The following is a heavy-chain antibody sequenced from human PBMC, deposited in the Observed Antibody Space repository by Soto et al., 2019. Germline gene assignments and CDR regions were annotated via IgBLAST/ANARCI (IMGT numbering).Heavy chain of an antibody. Sequence: ASVKVSCKASGYTFTSYGISWVRQAPGQGLEWMGWISAYNGNTNYAQKLQGRVTMTTDTSTSISTAYMELSRLRSDDTAVYYCASIGSGWPFDYWGQGTLVTVSS. CDR3: ASIGSGWPFDY. J-gene: IGHJ4*02. V-gene: IGHV1-18*04. CDR2: ISAYNGNT. CDR1: GYTFTSYG. D-gene: IGHD6-19*01.